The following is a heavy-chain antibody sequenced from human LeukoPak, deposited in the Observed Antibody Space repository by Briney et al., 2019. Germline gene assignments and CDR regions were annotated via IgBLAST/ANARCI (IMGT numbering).Heavy chain of an antibody. Sequence: GESLKISCKGPGYSFTSYWIGWVRQMPGKGLEWMGIIYPGDSDTRYSPSFQGQVTISADKSISTAYLQWSSLKASDTAMYYCARTVAGNYYGMDVWGQGTTVTVSS. CDR3: ARTVAGNYYGMDV. CDR2: IYPGDSDT. V-gene: IGHV5-51*01. J-gene: IGHJ6*02. CDR1: GYSFTSYW. D-gene: IGHD6-19*01.